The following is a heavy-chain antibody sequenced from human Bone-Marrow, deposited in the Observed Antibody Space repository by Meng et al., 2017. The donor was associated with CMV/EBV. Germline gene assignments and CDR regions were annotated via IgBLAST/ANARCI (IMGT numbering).Heavy chain of an antibody. CDR3: AHRRGNSSPWAWGDFDD. CDR2: IYWDGDK. J-gene: IGHJ4*02. CDR1: GFSLSTSGVG. Sequence: QITLKESGLALVNPXXTLTLTXTFSGFSLSTSGVGVGWIRQPPGKALEWLAVIYWDGDKRYNPSLKSRLTITKDTSKNQVVLAMTNMDPVDTATYYCAHRRGNSSPWAWGDFDDWGQGTLVTVSS. D-gene: IGHD3-22*01. V-gene: IGHV2-5*02.